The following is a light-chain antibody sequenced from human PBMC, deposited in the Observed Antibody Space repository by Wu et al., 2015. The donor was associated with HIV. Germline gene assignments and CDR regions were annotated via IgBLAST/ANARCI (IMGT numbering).Light chain of an antibody. V-gene: IGKV3-20*01. CDR1: QSVSRSY. J-gene: IGKJ1*01. CDR3: HLYDKSPTWT. Sequence: EIVLTQSPGTLSLSPGERATLACRASQSVSRSYLAWYQQKPGRAPRLLIYGASSRATGIPDRFSGSGSGTDFSLTISRLEPEDFAVYYCHLYDKSPTWTFGQGTKVEI. CDR2: GAS.